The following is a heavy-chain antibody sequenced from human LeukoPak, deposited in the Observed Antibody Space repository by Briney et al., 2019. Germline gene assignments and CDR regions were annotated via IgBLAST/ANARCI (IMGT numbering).Heavy chain of an antibody. Sequence: GGSLRLSCAASGFTFSSYEMDWVRQAPGKGLEWVAFIRFDGTHQYYADSMKGRFTISRDNSKNTVYLQIYSLTPDDTAVYFCSKTSLSDSSGHYYYMDVWGKGTTVTISS. CDR1: GFTFSSYE. J-gene: IGHJ6*03. CDR2: IRFDGTHQ. D-gene: IGHD3-3*01. V-gene: IGHV3-30*02. CDR3: SKTSLSDSSGHYYYMDV.